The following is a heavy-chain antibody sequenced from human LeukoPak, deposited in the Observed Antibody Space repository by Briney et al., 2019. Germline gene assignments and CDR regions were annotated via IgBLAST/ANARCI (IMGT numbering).Heavy chain of an antibody. D-gene: IGHD3-22*01. J-gene: IGHJ5*02. V-gene: IGHV1-69*05. CDR3: ARARSPSSGYLLRDHNWFDP. CDR2: ISPIFGTA. CDR1: GGTFSSYA. Sequence: SVKVSCKASGGTFSSYAISWVRQAPGQGLEWMGGISPIFGTANYAQKVQGRVAIATDESTTTAYMELSSLRSEDTAVYYCARARSPSSGYLLRDHNWFDPWGQGTLVTVSS.